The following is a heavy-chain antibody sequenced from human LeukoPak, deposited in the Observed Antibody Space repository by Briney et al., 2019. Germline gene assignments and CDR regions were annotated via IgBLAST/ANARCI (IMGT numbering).Heavy chain of an antibody. D-gene: IGHD3-10*02. V-gene: IGHV3-23*01. Sequence: GGTLRLSCAASGITFSSYGMSWVRQVPGKGLEWVSSISHTGGSPYYADSVKGRFTVSRDNSKNTLYLQMNSLRAEDTAVYYCAELGITMIGGVWGKGTTVTISS. J-gene: IGHJ6*04. CDR3: AELGITMIGGV. CDR2: ISHTGGSP. CDR1: GITFSSYG.